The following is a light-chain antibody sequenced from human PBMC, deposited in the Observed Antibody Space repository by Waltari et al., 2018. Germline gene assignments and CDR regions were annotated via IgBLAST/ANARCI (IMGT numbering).Light chain of an antibody. CDR3: QAWDNTAVV. V-gene: IGLV3-1*01. CDR1: DLGDYY. CDR2: QDA. J-gene: IGLJ2*01. Sequence: SYELVQPPSLSVFPAQTPSIPCSGHDLGDYYVSWYQQRPGRPPVLLIYQDAKRPSGIPERFSGSNSGNTATLTISGTQPIDDSDYYCQAWDNTAVVFGGGTRLTVL.